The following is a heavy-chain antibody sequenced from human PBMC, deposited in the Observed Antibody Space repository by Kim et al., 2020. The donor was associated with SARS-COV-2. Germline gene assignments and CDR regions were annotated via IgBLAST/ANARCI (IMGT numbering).Heavy chain of an antibody. V-gene: IGHV4-61*01. CDR2: IYYSGST. J-gene: IGHJ4*01. CDR3: ARGFSSMGRGVSGFDY. D-gene: IGHD3-10*01. CDR1: GGSVSSGSYY. Sequence: SETLSLTCTVSGGSVSSGSYYWSWIRQPPGKGLEWIGYIYYSGSTNYNPSLKSRVTISVDTSKNQFSLKLSSVTATDTAVYYCARGFSSMGRGVSGFDY.